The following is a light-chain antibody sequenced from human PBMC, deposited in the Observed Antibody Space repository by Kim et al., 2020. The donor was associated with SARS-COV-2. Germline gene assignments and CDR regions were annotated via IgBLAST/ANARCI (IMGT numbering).Light chain of an antibody. CDR2: AAS. CDR3: QKYNTAPT. CDR1: QGISNY. J-gene: IGKJ4*01. V-gene: IGKV1-27*01. Sequence: ASVGDRVTITCRASQGISNYLAWYQQKPGKVPKLLIYAASTLQSGVPSRFSGSGSGTDFTLTISSLQPEDVATYYCQKYNTAPTFGGGTKVDIK.